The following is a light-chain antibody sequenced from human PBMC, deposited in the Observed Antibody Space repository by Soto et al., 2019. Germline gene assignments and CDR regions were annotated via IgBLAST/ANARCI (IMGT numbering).Light chain of an antibody. CDR2: AAS. V-gene: IGKV1-39*01. Sequence: DIQMTQSPSSLSASVGDRVTITCRASQSISNYLNWYQQKPGKAPKLLIYAASSLQSGVPSRFSGSGSGTDFTLTISSLQREDFATYSCQQSYSAPPTFGQGTRMEIK. J-gene: IGKJ5*01. CDR1: QSISNY. CDR3: QQSYSAPPT.